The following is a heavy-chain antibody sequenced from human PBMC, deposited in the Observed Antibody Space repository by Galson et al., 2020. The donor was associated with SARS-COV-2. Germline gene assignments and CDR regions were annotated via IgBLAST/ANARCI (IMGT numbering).Heavy chain of an antibody. CDR1: GYPFNFYG. Sequence: ASVKVSCKASGYPFNFYGITWVRQAPGQGLEWVGWISANSGNTKSAQRFQDRLTLTKDASTGTAYMELRTLRSDDTAIYYCARELRVVTAAPSNVGAADIWGQGTMVTVSS. D-gene: IGHD6-13*01. CDR3: ARELRVVTAAPSNVGAADI. J-gene: IGHJ3*02. V-gene: IGHV1-18*04. CDR2: ISANSGNT.